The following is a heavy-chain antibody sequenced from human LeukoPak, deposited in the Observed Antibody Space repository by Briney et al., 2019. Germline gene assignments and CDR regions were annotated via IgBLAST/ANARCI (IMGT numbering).Heavy chain of an antibody. CDR3: ARPLQGIVGATGFDY. CDR2: IYPSDSDT. CDR1: EYSFATYW. Sequence: GESLKISCQGPEYSFATYWIAWLRQMPGKGLERMGIIYPSDSDTRYSPSFQGQVTISADKSIKTAYLQWRSLKASDTAMYYCARPLQGIVGATGFDYWGQGTLVTVSS. D-gene: IGHD1-26*01. V-gene: IGHV5-51*01. J-gene: IGHJ4*02.